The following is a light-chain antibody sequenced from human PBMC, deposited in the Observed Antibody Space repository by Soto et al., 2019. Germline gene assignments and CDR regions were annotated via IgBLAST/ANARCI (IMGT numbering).Light chain of an antibody. CDR2: EVS. J-gene: IGLJ3*02. Sequence: QSALTQPASVSGSPGQSITISCTGTSSDVGGYKFVSWYQQHPGKAPKLMIYEVSNRPSGVSNRFSGSKSGNTASLTLSGPQGEEEADYYCSSYTTSSTRVFGGGTKLTVL. CDR1: SSDVGGYKF. CDR3: SSYTTSSTRV. V-gene: IGLV2-14*01.